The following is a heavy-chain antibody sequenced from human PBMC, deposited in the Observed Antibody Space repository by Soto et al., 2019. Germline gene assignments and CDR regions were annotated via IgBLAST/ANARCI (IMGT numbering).Heavy chain of an antibody. V-gene: IGHV6-1*01. CDR1: GDSVSSNSAA. J-gene: IGHJ6*02. Sequence: SQTLSLTCAISGDSVSSNSAAWNWIRQSPSRGLEWLGRTYYRSKWYNDYAVSVKSRITINPDTSKNQFSLQLNPVTPEDTAVYYCARGHSIAARSYYYYGMDVWGQGTTVTVSS. CDR2: TYYRSKWYN. CDR3: ARGHSIAARSYYYYGMDV. D-gene: IGHD6-6*01.